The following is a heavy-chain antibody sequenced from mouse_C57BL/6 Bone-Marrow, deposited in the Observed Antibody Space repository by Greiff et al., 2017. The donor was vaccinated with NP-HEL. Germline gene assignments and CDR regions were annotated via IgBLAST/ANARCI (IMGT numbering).Heavy chain of an antibody. Sequence: VQVVESGAELVKPGASVKISCKASGYAFSSYWMNWVKQRPGKGLEWIGQIYPGDGDTNYNGKFKGKATLTADKSSSTAYMQLSSLTSEDSAVYFCARRAWFAYWGQGTLVTVST. J-gene: IGHJ3*01. CDR3: ARRAWFAY. V-gene: IGHV1-80*01. CDR2: IYPGDGDT. CDR1: GYAFSSYW.